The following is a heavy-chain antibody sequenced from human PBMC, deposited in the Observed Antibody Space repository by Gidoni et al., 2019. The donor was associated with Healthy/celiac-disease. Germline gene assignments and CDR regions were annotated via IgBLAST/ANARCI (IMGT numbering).Heavy chain of an antibody. Sequence: QLQLQESGPGLVKPSETLSLTCTVSGGSISSSSYYWGWIRQPPGKGLEWIGSIYYSGSTYYNPSLKSRVTISVDTSKNQFSLKLSSVTAADTAVYYCAGPAAMYWFDPWGQGTLVTVSS. CDR1: GGSISSSSYY. CDR3: AGPAAMYWFDP. V-gene: IGHV4-39*01. CDR2: IYYSGST. D-gene: IGHD2-2*01. J-gene: IGHJ5*02.